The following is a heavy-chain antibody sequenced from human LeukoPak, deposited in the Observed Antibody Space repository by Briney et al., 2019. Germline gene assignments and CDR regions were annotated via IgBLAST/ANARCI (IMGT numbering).Heavy chain of an antibody. CDR1: GYTFTSYD. CDR3: ARVSSSWYYYYGMDV. J-gene: IGHJ6*02. Sequence: GASVKVSCKASGYTFTSYDINWVRQATGQGLEWMGWMNPNSGNTGYAQKFQGRVTMTWNTSISTAYMELSSLRSEDTAVYYCARVSSSWYYYYGMDVWGQGTTVTVSS. V-gene: IGHV1-8*01. CDR2: MNPNSGNT. D-gene: IGHD6-13*01.